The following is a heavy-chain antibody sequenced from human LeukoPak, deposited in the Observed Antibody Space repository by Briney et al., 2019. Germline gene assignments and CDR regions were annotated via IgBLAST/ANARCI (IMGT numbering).Heavy chain of an antibody. D-gene: IGHD3-16*01. V-gene: IGHV3-11*01. Sequence: PGGSLRLSCAASGFTFNDYYMSWIRQAPGKGLEWLSYINIGGTNTHYADSVKGRFTISRDNAKKSLYLEMNNLRAEDTAVYYWATDGAGFDTWGQGVLVTVSS. J-gene: IGHJ5*02. CDR2: INIGGTNT. CDR3: ATDGAGFDT. CDR1: GFTFNDYY.